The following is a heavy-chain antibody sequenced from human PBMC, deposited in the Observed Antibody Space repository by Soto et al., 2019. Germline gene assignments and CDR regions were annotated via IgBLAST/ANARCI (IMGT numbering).Heavy chain of an antibody. CDR3: ARGLNYYGSGSSLNWFDH. Sequence: TLSLTCAVYGGSFIGYYWSWIRQPPGKWLEWIGEINHSGSTNYNPSLKSRVTISVDTSKNQFSLKLSSVTAADTAVYYCARGLNYYGSGSSLNWFDHWGQGTLVTVSS. V-gene: IGHV4-34*01. CDR2: INHSGST. D-gene: IGHD3-10*01. CDR1: GGSFIGYY. J-gene: IGHJ5*02.